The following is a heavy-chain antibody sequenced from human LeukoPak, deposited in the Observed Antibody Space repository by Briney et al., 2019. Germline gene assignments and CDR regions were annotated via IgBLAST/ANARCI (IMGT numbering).Heavy chain of an antibody. V-gene: IGHV3-30*02. D-gene: IGHD4-23*01. CDR3: ARDTPGYGGDDFDY. CDR2: IQAGGDEK. Sequence: GGSLRLSCAASGFTFSTYGMHWVCQAPGKGLEWMTFIQAGGDEKYYAESVKGRFTVSRDNSKNTLYLQMNSLRAEDTAVYYCARDTPGYGGDDFDYWGQGALVTVSS. CDR1: GFTFSTYG. J-gene: IGHJ4*02.